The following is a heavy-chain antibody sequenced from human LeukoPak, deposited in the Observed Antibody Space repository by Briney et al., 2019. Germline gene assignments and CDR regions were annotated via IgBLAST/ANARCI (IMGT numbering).Heavy chain of an antibody. J-gene: IGHJ5*02. Sequence: SETLSLTCTVSGGSISSYYWSWIRQPAGKGLEWIGRIYPSGSTNYNPSLKSRVTMTVNTSKNQFSLKLSSVTAADTAVYYCASSYDSSGYLPFDPWGQGTLVTVSS. CDR2: IYPSGST. CDR3: ASSYDSSGYLPFDP. V-gene: IGHV4-4*07. D-gene: IGHD3-22*01. CDR1: GGSISSYY.